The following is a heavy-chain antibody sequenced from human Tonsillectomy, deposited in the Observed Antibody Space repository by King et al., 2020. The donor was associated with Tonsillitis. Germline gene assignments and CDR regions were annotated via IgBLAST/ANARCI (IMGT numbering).Heavy chain of an antibody. CDR2: ISWNSCNI. V-gene: IGHV3-9*01. CDR1: GFTFDDYG. CDR3: AKDIRGATSMGAFDI. J-gene: IGHJ3*02. Sequence: VQLVESGGGFVQPGRSLRLSCEASGFTFDDYGMHWVRQAPGKGLEWVSGISWNSCNIGYADAVKGRFTISRDNAKNSLYLQMDSLRAEDTALYYCAKDIRGATSMGAFDIWGQGTMVTVSS. D-gene: IGHD5-18*01.